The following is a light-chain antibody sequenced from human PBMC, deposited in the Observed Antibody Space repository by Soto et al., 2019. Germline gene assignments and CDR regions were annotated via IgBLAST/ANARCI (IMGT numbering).Light chain of an antibody. CDR3: QQSYGTPPT. J-gene: IGKJ1*01. CDR1: QNIRDS. V-gene: IGKV1-39*01. Sequence: DIHMTQSPSSLSASVGDRVSITCRASQNIRDSLNWYQQKPGKAPDLLIHTASSLQSGVPSRFSGSGAGTDFTLTISGLQREDFATYYCQQSYGTPPTFXQGTKVDIK. CDR2: TAS.